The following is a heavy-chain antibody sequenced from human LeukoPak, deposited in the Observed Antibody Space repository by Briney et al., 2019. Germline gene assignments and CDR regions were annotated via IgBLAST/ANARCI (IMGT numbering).Heavy chain of an antibody. CDR2: MNPNSGNT. CDR1: GYSFTDYY. D-gene: IGHD3-22*01. CDR3: ARGRFIMDGYYYDSSGYYVLQH. Sequence: ASVKVSCKTSGYSFTDYYMHWVRQAPGQGLEWMGWMNPNSGNTGYAQKFQGRVTMTRNTSISTAYMELRSLRSEDTAVYYCARGRFIMDGYYYDSSGYYVLQHWGQGTLVTVSS. J-gene: IGHJ1*01. V-gene: IGHV1-8*02.